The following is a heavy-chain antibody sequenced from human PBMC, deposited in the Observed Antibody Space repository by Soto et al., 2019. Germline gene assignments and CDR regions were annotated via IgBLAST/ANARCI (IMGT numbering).Heavy chain of an antibody. CDR2: INHSGST. CDR1: GGSFSGYY. J-gene: IGHJ2*01. V-gene: IGHV4-34*01. Sequence: QVQLQQWGAGLLKPSETLSLTCAVYGGSFSGYYWSWIRQPPGKGLEWIGEINHSGSTNYNPSLKSRVSISVDTSKNQFSLKLSSVTAADTAVYYCARRRSTIFGVVILSWYFDLWGRGTLVTVSS. D-gene: IGHD3-3*01. CDR3: ARRRSTIFGVVILSWYFDL.